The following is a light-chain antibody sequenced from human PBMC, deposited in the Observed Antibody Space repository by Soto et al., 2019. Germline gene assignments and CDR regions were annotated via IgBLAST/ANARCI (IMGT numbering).Light chain of an antibody. V-gene: IGKV3-11*01. CDR3: QQRTDRPTWT. CDR2: DAS. J-gene: IGKJ1*01. Sequence: EIVLTQSPAPLSLSPGERATLSRRGSQSIGLAIAWYQHKPGQAHRLILFDASQRATGIPARFRGSGSGTDFTLSISSLEPEDFAVYYGQQRTDRPTWTFGQGTKVDIK. CDR1: QSIGLA.